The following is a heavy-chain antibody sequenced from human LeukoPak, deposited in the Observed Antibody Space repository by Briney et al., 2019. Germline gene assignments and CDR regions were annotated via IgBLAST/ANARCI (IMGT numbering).Heavy chain of an antibody. J-gene: IGHJ4*02. D-gene: IGHD6-13*01. V-gene: IGHV3-11*01. CDR3: ARANPSAWYSSSWGSASDY. CDR1: GFSFSRYW. Sequence: GGSLRLSCAASGFSFSRYWMSWVRQAPVKGLEWVSYISSSGSTIYYADSVKGRFTISRDNAKNSLYLQMNSLRSDDTAVYYCARANPSAWYSSSWGSASDYWGQGTLVTVSS. CDR2: ISSSGSTI.